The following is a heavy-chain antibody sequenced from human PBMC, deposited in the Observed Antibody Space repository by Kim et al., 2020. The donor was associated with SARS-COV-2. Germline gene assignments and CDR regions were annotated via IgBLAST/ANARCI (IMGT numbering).Heavy chain of an antibody. Sequence: SETLSLTCTVSGGSVSVDDHFWTWIRQPPGKGLVWIGHIYDTGSTYYNPSLKTRVTISIDTSQNQFSLHLNSLPAAATPVCYSARDKTRSSPDYDS. J-gene: IGHJ5*01. CDR2: IYDTGST. CDR3: ARDKTRSSPDYDS. D-gene: IGHD4-17*01. CDR1: GGSVSVDDHF. V-gene: IGHV4-61*08.